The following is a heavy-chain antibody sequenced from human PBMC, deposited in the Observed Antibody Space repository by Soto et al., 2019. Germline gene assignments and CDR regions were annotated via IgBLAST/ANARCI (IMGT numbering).Heavy chain of an antibody. CDR1: GFTFSSYW. CDR2: ISNDGSS. Sequence: EVQLVESGGGLVQPGGSLRLSCVASGFTFSSYWMHWVPQAPGKGLVWVSSISNDGSSIYADPVKGRFTISRDTAKNTLYLQMNSLRAEDTAVYYCARLPNKSPQNWGQGTRVIVSP. CDR3: ARLPNKSPQN. J-gene: IGHJ1*01. V-gene: IGHV3-74*01.